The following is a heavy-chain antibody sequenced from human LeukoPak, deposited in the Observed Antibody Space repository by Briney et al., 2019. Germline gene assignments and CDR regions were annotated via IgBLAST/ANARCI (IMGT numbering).Heavy chain of an antibody. Sequence: SGGSLRLSCAASGFTFSSNGMHWVRQAPGKGLEWVAVIWYDGSNKYYADSVKGRFTISRDNSKNTLYLQMNSLRADVTFVSYCARSVARRSRYSYGMEVWGQGTMVTVSS. J-gene: IGHJ6*02. D-gene: IGHD5-12*01. CDR2: IWYDGSNK. CDR3: ARSVARRSRYSYGMEV. V-gene: IGHV3-33*08. CDR1: GFTFSSNG.